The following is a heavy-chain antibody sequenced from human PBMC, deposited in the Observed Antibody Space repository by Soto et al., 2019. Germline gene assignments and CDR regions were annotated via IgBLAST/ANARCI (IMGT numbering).Heavy chain of an antibody. D-gene: IGHD6-13*01. CDR2: ISWNSGSI. Sequence: LXLSCAASRFTFDDYSMHWVRQAPGKGLEWVSGISWNSGSIGYADSVKGRFTISRDNAKNSLYLQMNSLRTEDTALYYCAKDTGYSNFDYWGQGTLVTVSS. CDR1: RFTFDDYS. CDR3: AKDTGYSNFDY. J-gene: IGHJ4*02. V-gene: IGHV3-9*01.